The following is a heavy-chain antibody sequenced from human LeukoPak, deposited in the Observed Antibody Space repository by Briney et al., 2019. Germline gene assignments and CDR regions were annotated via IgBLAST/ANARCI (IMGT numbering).Heavy chain of an antibody. Sequence: GASVKVPCKASGYTFTSYGISWVRQAPGQGLEWMGWISGYNGNTNYAQKLQGRVTMTTDTSTSTAYMELRSLRSDDTAVYYCARTITVTTFADYWGQGTLVTVSS. J-gene: IGHJ4*02. CDR1: GYTFTSYG. CDR2: ISGYNGNT. V-gene: IGHV1-18*01. D-gene: IGHD4-17*01. CDR3: ARTITVTTFADY.